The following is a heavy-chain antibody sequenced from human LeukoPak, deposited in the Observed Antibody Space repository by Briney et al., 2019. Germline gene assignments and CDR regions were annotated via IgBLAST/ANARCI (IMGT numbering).Heavy chain of an antibody. CDR2: IYYTGST. CDR1: GDSISRYY. J-gene: IGHJ4*02. V-gene: IGHV4-59*01. D-gene: IGHD1-26*01. CDR3: ARGESADGGSFYLGY. Sequence: SETLSLTCTVSGDSISRYYWSWIRQPPGRGLEWLGYIYYTGSTNYNPSLKSRVTISADTSKNQISLKLTSVTAADTAVYYCARGESADGGSFYLGYWGQGTLVTVSS.